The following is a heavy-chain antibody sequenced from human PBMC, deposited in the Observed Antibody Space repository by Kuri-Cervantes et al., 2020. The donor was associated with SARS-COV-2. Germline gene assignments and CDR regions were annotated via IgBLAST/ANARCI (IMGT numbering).Heavy chain of an antibody. V-gene: IGHV4-4*07. D-gene: IGHD2-2*02. J-gene: IGHJ6*03. CDR1: GYSISSGYY. Sequence: GSLRLSCTVSGYSISSGYYWSWIRQPAGKGLEWIGRIYTSGSTNYNPSLKSRVTMSVDTSKNQFSLKLSSVTAADTAVYYCARVPRHICSSTSCYILGRGNYYYMDVWGKGTTVTVSS. CDR3: ARVPRHICSSTSCYILGRGNYYYMDV. CDR2: IYTSGST.